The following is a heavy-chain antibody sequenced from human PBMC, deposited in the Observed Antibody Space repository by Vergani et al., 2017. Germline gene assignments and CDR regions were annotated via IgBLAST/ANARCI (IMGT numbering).Heavy chain of an antibody. J-gene: IGHJ4*02. CDR3: AKDLDDILTGPFDY. Sequence: QVQLVESGGGVVQPGGSLRLSCAASGFTFSSYGMHWVRQAPGKGLEWVAFIRYDGSNKYYADSVKGRFTISRDNSKKTLYLQMNSLRAEDTAVYYCAKDLDDILTGPFDYWSQGTLVTVSS. V-gene: IGHV3-30*02. CDR1: GFTFSSYG. D-gene: IGHD3-9*01. CDR2: IRYDGSNK.